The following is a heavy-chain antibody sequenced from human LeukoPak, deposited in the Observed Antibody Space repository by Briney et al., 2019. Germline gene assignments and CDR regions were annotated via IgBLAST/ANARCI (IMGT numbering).Heavy chain of an antibody. CDR2: ISGSGGST. V-gene: IGHV3-23*01. CDR1: GFTFSSYA. Sequence: TGGSLRLSCAASGFTFSSYAMSWVRQPPGKGLEWVSAISGSGGSTYYADFVKGRFTISRDNSKNTLYLQMNSLRAEDTAVYYCAKAKYDILTGYLYWGQGTLVTVSS. J-gene: IGHJ4*02. D-gene: IGHD3-9*01. CDR3: AKAKYDILTGYLY.